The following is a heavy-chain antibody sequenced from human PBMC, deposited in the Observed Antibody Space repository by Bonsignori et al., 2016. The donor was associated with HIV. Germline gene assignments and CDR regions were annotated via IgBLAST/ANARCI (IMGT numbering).Heavy chain of an antibody. Sequence: QVRLHESGPGLVKSSETLSLTCTVSGGSLGQDYWSWIRQPPGKGLEWIGFLYHNGRTNYNPSLKSRVTISVDTSKNQFSLNLISVTPADTAIYYCGKGGGLLPDYWGQGTMVAVS. J-gene: IGHJ4*02. CDR2: LYHNGRT. D-gene: IGHD3-22*01. CDR1: GGSLGQDY. CDR3: GKGGGLLPDY. V-gene: IGHV4-59*12.